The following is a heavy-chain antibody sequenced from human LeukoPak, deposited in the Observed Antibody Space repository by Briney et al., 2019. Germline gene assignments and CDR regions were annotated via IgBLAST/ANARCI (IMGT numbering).Heavy chain of an antibody. CDR2: IYYSGST. V-gene: IGHV4-39*01. J-gene: IGHJ6*02. CDR1: GGSISSSSYY. Sequence: SETLSLTCAVSGGSISSSSYYWGWIRQPPGKGLEWIGSIYYSGSTYYNPSLKSRVTISVDTSKNQFSLKLSSVTAADTAVYYCARNRKDTAMDTAHYYYGMDVWGQGTTVTVSS. CDR3: ARNRKDTAMDTAHYYYGMDV. D-gene: IGHD5-18*01.